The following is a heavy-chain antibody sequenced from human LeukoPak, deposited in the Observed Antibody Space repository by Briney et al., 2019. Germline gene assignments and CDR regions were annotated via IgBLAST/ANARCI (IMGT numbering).Heavy chain of an antibody. CDR1: GFTFTRYS. CDR3: ARSTWLLDK. Sequence: PGGSLRLSCAASGFTFTRYSMNWVRQAPGKGLEWVSYISGTGSTAIYYADSVKGRFTISRDNAKKSLYLQMNSLRAEDTAVYYCARSTWLLDKWGQGTLVTVSS. J-gene: IGHJ4*02. CDR2: ISGTGSTAI. V-gene: IGHV3-48*04. D-gene: IGHD3-22*01.